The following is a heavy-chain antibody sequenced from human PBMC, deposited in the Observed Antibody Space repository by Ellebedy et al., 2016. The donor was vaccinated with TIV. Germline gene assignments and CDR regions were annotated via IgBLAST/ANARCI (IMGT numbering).Heavy chain of an antibody. Sequence: ASVKVSCXASGYTFTSYDINWVRQAPGQGLEWMGIINPSGGSTSYAQKFQGRVTMTRDTSISTAYMELSRLRSDDTAVYYCARDAIAAAGKVDYYGMDVWGQGTTVTVSS. CDR2: INPSGGST. D-gene: IGHD6-13*01. CDR1: GYTFTSYD. V-gene: IGHV1-46*01. CDR3: ARDAIAAAGKVDYYGMDV. J-gene: IGHJ6*02.